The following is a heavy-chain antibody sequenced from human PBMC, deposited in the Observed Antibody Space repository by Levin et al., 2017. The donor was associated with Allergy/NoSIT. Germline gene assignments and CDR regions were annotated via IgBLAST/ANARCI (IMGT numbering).Heavy chain of an antibody. CDR1: GFSFSNYD. D-gene: IGHD3-10*01. CDR3: ARVHRGAFDI. J-gene: IGHJ3*02. V-gene: IGHV3-13*01. CDR2: IDTAGDT. Sequence: SGESLKISCAASGFSFSNYDMHWVRQGTGKGLEWVSGIDTAGDTYSPGSVKGRFTISRENAKNSLYLQMNSLRAGDTAVYYCARVHRGAFDIWGQGTMVTVSS.